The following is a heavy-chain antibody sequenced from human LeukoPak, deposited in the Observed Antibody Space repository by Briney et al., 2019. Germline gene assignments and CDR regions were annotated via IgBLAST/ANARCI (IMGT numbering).Heavy chain of an antibody. D-gene: IGHD1-26*01. V-gene: IGHV3-30-3*01. Sequence: GGSLRLSCAAPGFTFSSYAMSWVRQAPGKGLEWVAVISYDGSNKYYADSVKGRFTISRDNSKNTLYLQMNSLRAEDTAVYYCARDPAEWELNFDYWGQGTLVTVSS. CDR1: GFTFSSYA. CDR3: ARDPAEWELNFDY. CDR2: ISYDGSNK. J-gene: IGHJ4*02.